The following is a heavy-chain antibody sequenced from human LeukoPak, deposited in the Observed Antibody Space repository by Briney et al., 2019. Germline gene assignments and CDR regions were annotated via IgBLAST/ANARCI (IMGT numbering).Heavy chain of an antibody. CDR2: ISHDGNDR. CDR3: AKVMEDSAGYYGNYYYYGMDV. Sequence: GGSLRLSCAASGFTLSSYDMHWVRQAPGKGLEWVAVISHDGNDRYYADSVKGRFTVSRDHSKSTLYLQMNSLRAEDTAVYYCAKVMEDSAGYYGNYYYYGMDVWGQGTTVTVSS. CDR1: GFTLSSYD. V-gene: IGHV3-30*18. D-gene: IGHD3-22*01. J-gene: IGHJ6*02.